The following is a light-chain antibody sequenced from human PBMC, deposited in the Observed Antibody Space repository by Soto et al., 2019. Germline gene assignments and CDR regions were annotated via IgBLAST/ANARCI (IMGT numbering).Light chain of an antibody. CDR3: QQYNNWPLT. Sequence: EIVMTQSPATLSVSPGERATLSCRASQSVSSNLAWYQQKPGQAPRLLIYGASTRATGIPARFSGSGSGTEFTLTISSLQSEDFAAYYCQQYNNWPLTFGQGTKVEIK. J-gene: IGKJ1*01. CDR2: GAS. CDR1: QSVSSN. V-gene: IGKV3-15*01.